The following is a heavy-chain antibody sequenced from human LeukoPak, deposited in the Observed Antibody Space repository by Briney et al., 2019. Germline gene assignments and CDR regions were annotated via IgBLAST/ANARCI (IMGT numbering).Heavy chain of an antibody. CDR1: GGTFSSSP. CDR3: ASDYGDYIY. CDR2: IIPMFSTS. V-gene: IGHV1-69*05. D-gene: IGHD4-17*01. Sequence: ASVKGSCKASGGTFSSSPISWVRQAPGQGLEWMGRIIPMFSTSNYAQKFQDRVAITTDESTRTAYMELRSLRFEDTAVFYCASDYGDYIYWGQGTLVAVSS. J-gene: IGHJ4*02.